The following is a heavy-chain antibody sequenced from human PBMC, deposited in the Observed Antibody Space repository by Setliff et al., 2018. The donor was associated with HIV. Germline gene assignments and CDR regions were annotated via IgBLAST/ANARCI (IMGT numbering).Heavy chain of an antibody. Sequence: SETLSLTCTVSGGSISSHYWSWIRQPPGKGLEWIGYIYYSGSTNYNPSLKSRVTISVDTSKNQFSLKMRSVTAADTAVYYCARDFGDNSGWDLWGQGRLVTVSS. CDR3: ARDFGDNSGWDL. CDR1: GGSISSHY. V-gene: IGHV4-59*11. J-gene: IGHJ5*02. D-gene: IGHD1-20*01. CDR2: IYYSGST.